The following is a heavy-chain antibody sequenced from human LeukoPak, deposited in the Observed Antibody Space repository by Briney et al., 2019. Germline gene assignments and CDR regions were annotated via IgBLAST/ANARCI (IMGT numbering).Heavy chain of an antibody. J-gene: IGHJ3*02. CDR2: ISYIGST. D-gene: IGHD4-17*01. V-gene: IGHV4-59*11. Sequence: SETLSLTCAVSTDSFSSHYWTWIRQPPGKGLEWIGYISYIGSTNYNPSLKSRVTISIDTSKNQFSLKLSSVTTADTAVYYCARDLVTVTKGFDIWGQGTMVSVSS. CDR3: ARDLVTVTKGFDI. CDR1: TDSFSSHY.